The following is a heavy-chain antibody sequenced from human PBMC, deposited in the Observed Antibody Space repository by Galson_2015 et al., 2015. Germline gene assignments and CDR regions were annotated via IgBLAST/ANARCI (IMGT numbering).Heavy chain of an antibody. V-gene: IGHV1-69*13. Sequence: SVKVSCKASGGTFSSYAISWVRQAPGQGLEWMGGIIPIFGTANYAQKFQGRVTITADESTSTAYMELSSLRSEDTAVYYCATGAPDRVVPAAMANSYYYYGMDVWGQGTTVTVSS. J-gene: IGHJ6*02. CDR3: ATGAPDRVVPAAMANSYYYYGMDV. CDR1: GGTFSSYA. CDR2: IIPIFGTA. D-gene: IGHD2-2*01.